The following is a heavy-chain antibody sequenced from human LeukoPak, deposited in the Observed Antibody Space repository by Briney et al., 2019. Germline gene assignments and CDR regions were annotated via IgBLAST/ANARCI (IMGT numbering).Heavy chain of an antibody. Sequence: GASVKVSCKASGYTFTSYGITWVRQAPGQGLEWMGWITTYDGNTYYAQNFQGRVTMTADTSTSTAYMEVRSLRSGDTAVYYCARLSPPIASFCSGGTCYSGGFDLWGQGTLVTVSS. CDR2: ITTYDGNT. CDR3: ARLSPPIASFCSGGTCYSGGFDL. J-gene: IGHJ5*02. V-gene: IGHV1-18*01. CDR1: GYTFTSYG. D-gene: IGHD2-15*01.